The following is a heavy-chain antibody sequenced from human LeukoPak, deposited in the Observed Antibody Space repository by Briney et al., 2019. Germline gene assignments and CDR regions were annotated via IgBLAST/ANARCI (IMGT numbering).Heavy chain of an antibody. D-gene: IGHD3-9*01. CDR3: ATIHRRIEPEKIYDILTGYYRPPSFDY. CDR2: IWYDGSNK. V-gene: IGHV3-33*01. Sequence: PGRSLRVSCAAPGFTFSSYGMHWGRQAPGEGLEWVAIIWYDGSNKYYADSVKGRFTISRDNSKNTLYMQMNSLRAEDTAVYYCATIHRRIEPEKIYDILTGYYRPPSFDYWGQGTLVTVSS. J-gene: IGHJ4*02. CDR1: GFTFSSYG.